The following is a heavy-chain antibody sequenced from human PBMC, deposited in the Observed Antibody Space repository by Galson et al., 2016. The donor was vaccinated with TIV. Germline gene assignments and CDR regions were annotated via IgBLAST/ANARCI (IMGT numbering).Heavy chain of an antibody. CDR2: IRSGRSSTV. D-gene: IGHD5-18*01. CDR1: GFTFSGYS. CDR3: ARDRSGYTDGYESAYFDL. J-gene: IGHJ2*01. Sequence: SLRLSCAASGFTFSGYSMDWVRQAQGKGLEWLSYIRSGRSSTVHYADSVKCRFTLSSDNARNSLHLQMTSLRAEDTAVYDWARDRSGYTDGYESAYFDLWGRGTLVAVSS. V-gene: IGHV3-48*01.